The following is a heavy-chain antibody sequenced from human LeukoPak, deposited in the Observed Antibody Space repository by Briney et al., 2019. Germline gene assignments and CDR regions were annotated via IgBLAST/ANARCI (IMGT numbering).Heavy chain of an antibody. J-gene: IGHJ4*02. D-gene: IGHD6-13*01. CDR2: ISSSGSTI. V-gene: IGHV3-48*03. Sequence: GGSLRLSCAASGFTFSSYEMNWVRQAPGKGLECVSYISSSGSTIYYADSVKGRFTISRDNAKNSLYLQMNSLRAEDTAVYYCAREGAAAGRPFDYWGQGTLVTVSS. CDR3: AREGAAAGRPFDY. CDR1: GFTFSSYE.